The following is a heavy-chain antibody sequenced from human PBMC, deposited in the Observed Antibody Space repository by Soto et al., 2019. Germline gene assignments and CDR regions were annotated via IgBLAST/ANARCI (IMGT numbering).Heavy chain of an antibody. CDR3: AKGFIVVVTVVRPDDAFDV. J-gene: IGHJ3*01. CDR2: ISGGGGNT. Sequence: DVQLLESGGGLVQPGGSLRLSCATSGFTFGNYGMNWVRQAPGKGLEWVSGISGGGGNTYYADSVKGRFTISRDPSKNTVFLEMNSLRAEDTAVYYCAKGFIVVVTVVRPDDAFDVWGQGTLVTVSS. D-gene: IGHD2-21*02. V-gene: IGHV3-23*01. CDR1: GFTFGNYG.